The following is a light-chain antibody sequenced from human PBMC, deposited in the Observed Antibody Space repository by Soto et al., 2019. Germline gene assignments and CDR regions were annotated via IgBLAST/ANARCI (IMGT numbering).Light chain of an antibody. CDR2: GPS. CDR3: QQYNNWPYT. J-gene: IGKJ2*01. V-gene: IGKV3-15*01. CDR1: QSVSSN. Sequence: EIVMTQSPATLSVSPGERATLSCRASQSVSSNFAWYQQKPGQAPRLLIYGPSTRATGIPARFSGSGSGTEFTLTISSLQSEDFAVYYCQQYNNWPYTFGQGTILEIK.